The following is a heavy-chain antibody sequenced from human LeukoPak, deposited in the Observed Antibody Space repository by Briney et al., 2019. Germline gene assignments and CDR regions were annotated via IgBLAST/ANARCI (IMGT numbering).Heavy chain of an antibody. Sequence: ASVKVSCKASGYTFTGYYMHWVRQAPGQGLEWMGWMNPNSGNTGYAQKFQGRVTMTRNTSISTAYMELSSLRSEDTAVYYCARVGSGYRIDYWGQGTLVTVSS. CDR2: MNPNSGNT. D-gene: IGHD5-12*01. CDR3: ARVGSGYRIDY. J-gene: IGHJ4*02. CDR1: GYTFTGYY. V-gene: IGHV1-8*02.